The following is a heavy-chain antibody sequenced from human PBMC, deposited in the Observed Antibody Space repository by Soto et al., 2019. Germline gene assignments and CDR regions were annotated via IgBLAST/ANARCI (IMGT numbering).Heavy chain of an antibody. CDR2: ISGSTSYT. CDR1: GFSFSDYT. D-gene: IGHD2-2*01. Sequence: EVQLVESGGGLVKPGGSLRLSCAASGFSFSDYTMNWVRQAPGKGLEWVSSISGSTSYTYYADSLKGRFTVSRDNAEKSLYLQMHSLRAKDTAVYYCARDGAFCSGTGCRDYYHYMDFWGKGTTVTVSS. J-gene: IGHJ6*03. CDR3: ARDGAFCSGTGCRDYYHYMDF. V-gene: IGHV3-21*01.